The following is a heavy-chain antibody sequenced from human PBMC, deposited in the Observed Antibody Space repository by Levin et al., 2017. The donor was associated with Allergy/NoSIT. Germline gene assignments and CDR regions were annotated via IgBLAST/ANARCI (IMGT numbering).Heavy chain of an antibody. CDR2: INHSGST. CDR3: ARALSAY. V-gene: IGHV4-34*01. J-gene: IGHJ4*02. D-gene: IGHD3-3*02. CDR1: GGSFSGYY. Sequence: SETLSLTCAVYGGSFSGYYWSWIRQPPGKGLEWIGEINHSGSTNYNPSLKSRVTISVDTSKNQFSLKLSSVTAADTAVYYCARALSAYWGQGTLVTVSS.